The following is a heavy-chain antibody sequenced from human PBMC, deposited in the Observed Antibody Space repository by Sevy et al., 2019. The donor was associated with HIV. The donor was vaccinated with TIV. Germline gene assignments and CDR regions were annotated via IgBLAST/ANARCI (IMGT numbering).Heavy chain of an antibody. Sequence: GGSLRLSCAASGFTFSTYSMNWVRQAPGKGLEWVSSISSSSTYIYYADSVKGRFTISRDNAKNSLYLQMNSLRAEDTAESYCATDRGYNWRYGMDVWGQGTTVTVSS. CDR1: GFTFSTYS. CDR3: ATDRGYNWRYGMDV. J-gene: IGHJ6*02. D-gene: IGHD1-20*01. V-gene: IGHV3-21*01. CDR2: ISSSSTYI.